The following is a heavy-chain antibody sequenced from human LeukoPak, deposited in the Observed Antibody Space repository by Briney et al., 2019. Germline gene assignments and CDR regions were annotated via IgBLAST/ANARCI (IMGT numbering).Heavy chain of an antibody. CDR1: GFTFNDNY. CDR3: ATDGAGFDT. Sequence: GGSLRLSCAASGFTFNDNYMSWIRQAPGRGLEWLSYINIGGTNTHYADSVKGRFTISRDNAKKSLYLEMNNLRAEDTAVCYCATDGAGFDTWGQGVLVTVSS. J-gene: IGHJ5*02. CDR2: INIGGTNT. V-gene: IGHV3-11*01.